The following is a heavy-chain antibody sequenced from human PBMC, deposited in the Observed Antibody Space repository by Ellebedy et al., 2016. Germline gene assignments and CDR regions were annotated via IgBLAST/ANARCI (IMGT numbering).Heavy chain of an antibody. CDR2: IYRSGST. V-gene: IGHV3-53*01. J-gene: IGHJ4*02. CDR3: AGDSRGMTAAGTSLHY. D-gene: IGHD6-13*01. CDR1: GFTVSDNY. Sequence: GESLKISCAVSGFTVSDNYMSWVRQAPGKGLEWVAIIYRSGSTFYPDSAKGRFTISRDDSKNTLYLQMNSLRADDTAVYYCAGDSRGMTAAGTSLHYWGQGTLVTVSS.